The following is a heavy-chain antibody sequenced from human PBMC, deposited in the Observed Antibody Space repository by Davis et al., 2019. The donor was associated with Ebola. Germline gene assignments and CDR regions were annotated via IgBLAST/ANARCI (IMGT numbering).Heavy chain of an antibody. CDR3: ARDEDIVVVPAAIYYYYGMDV. V-gene: IGHV3-33*08. J-gene: IGHJ6*02. D-gene: IGHD2-2*01. CDR2: IWYDGSNK. Sequence: GESLKISCAASGFTFSSYGMHWVRQAPGKGLEWVAVIWYDGSNKYYADSVKGRFTISRDNSKNTLYLQMNSLRAEDTAVYYCARDEDIVVVPAAIYYYYGMDVWGQGTTVTVSS. CDR1: GFTFSSYG.